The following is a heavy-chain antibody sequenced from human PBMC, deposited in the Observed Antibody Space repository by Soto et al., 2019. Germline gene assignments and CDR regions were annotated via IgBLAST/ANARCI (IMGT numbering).Heavy chain of an antibody. CDR1: GFTFSSYA. CDR3: ARGPSSLTRFDY. Sequence: QVQLVESGGGVVQPGRSLRLSCVASGFTFSSYAMHWVRQAPGKGLEWVAVISYDGSNKYYADSVKGRSTISRDNSKNTLYLQMNSLRAEDTAVYYCARGPSSLTRFDYWGQGTLVTVSS. J-gene: IGHJ4*02. CDR2: ISYDGSNK. D-gene: IGHD2-2*01. V-gene: IGHV3-30-3*01.